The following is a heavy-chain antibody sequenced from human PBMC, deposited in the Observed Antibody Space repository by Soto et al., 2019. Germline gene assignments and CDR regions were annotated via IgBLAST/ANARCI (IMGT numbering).Heavy chain of an antibody. Sequence: LSLTCAVSGYSISSGYYWGWIRQPPGKGLEWIGSIYHSGSTYYNPSLKSRVTISVDTSKNQFSLKLSSVTAADTAVYYCARGIVVVVAATLSNWFDTWGQGTLVTVSS. D-gene: IGHD2-15*01. CDR1: GYSISSGYY. CDR2: IYHSGST. V-gene: IGHV4-38-2*01. J-gene: IGHJ5*02. CDR3: ARGIVVVVAATLSNWFDT.